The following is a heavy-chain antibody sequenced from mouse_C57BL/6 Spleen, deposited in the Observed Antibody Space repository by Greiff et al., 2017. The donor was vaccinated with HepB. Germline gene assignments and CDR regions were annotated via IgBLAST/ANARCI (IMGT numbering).Heavy chain of an antibody. J-gene: IGHJ1*03. CDR2: IDPETGGT. CDR1: GYTFTDYE. V-gene: IGHV1-15*01. Sequence: QVHVKQSGAELVRPGASVTLSCKASGYTFTDYEMHWVKQTPVHGLEWIGAIDPETGGTAYNQKFKGKAILTADKSSSTAYMELRSLTSEDSAVYYCTRRRGGWYFGVGGTGTTVTVSS. CDR3: TRRRGGWYFGV.